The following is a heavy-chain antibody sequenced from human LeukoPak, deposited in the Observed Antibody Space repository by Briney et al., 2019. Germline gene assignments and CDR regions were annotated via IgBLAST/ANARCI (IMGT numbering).Heavy chain of an antibody. D-gene: IGHD7-27*01. CDR3: ARESDHTGGPFDY. J-gene: IGHJ4*02. V-gene: IGHV3-48*03. Sequence: PGGSLRLSCAASGFTFSSYEMNWVRQAPGKGLEWVSYISSSGSTIYYADSVKGRFTISRDNAKNSLYLQMNSLRAEDTAVYYCARESDHTGGPFDYWGQGTLVTVSS. CDR2: ISSSGSTI. CDR1: GFTFSSYE.